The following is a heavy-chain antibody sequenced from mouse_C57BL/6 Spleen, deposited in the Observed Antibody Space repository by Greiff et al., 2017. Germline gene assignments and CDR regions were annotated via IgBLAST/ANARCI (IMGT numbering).Heavy chain of an antibody. CDR1: GYTFTSYW. Sequence: QVQLQQPGAELVRPGSSVKLSCKASGYTFTSYWMHWVKQRPIQGLEWIGNIDPSDSETHYNQKFKDKATLTVDKSSSTAYMQLSSLTSEDSAVYYCARYDSSGPYYAMDYWGQGTSVTVAS. CDR2: IDPSDSET. V-gene: IGHV1-52*01. J-gene: IGHJ4*01. CDR3: ARYDSSGPYYAMDY. D-gene: IGHD3-2*02.